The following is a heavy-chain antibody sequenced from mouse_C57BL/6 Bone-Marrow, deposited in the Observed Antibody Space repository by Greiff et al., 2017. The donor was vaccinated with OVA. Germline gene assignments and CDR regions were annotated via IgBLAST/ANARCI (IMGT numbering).Heavy chain of an antibody. CDR1: DSEVFPIAY. CDR2: ILPSIGRT. Sequence: VQLQESGSDLRSPGSSVKLSCKDFDSEVFPIAYMSWVRQKPGHGFEWIGGILPSIGRTIYGEKFGDKATLDADTLSNTAYLELNSLTSEDSAIYYCARPAQATLAWFAYWGQGTLVTVSA. CDR3: ARPAQATLAWFAY. D-gene: IGHD3-2*02. V-gene: IGHV15-2*01. J-gene: IGHJ3*01.